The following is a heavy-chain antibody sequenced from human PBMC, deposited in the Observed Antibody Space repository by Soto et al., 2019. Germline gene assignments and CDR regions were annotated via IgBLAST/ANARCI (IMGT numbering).Heavy chain of an antibody. J-gene: IGHJ6*02. D-gene: IGHD6-13*01. V-gene: IGHV4-4*07. Sequence: SETLSLTCTVSGGSISTYYGSWIRQPAGKGLEWVGRIDTSANTNYNPSLKSRVTMSVDTSKKQFSLKLTSVTAADTAVYYCARYSSNWFQTEGMDVWGQGTTVTVSS. CDR2: IDTSANT. CDR3: ARYSSNWFQTEGMDV. CDR1: GGSISTYY.